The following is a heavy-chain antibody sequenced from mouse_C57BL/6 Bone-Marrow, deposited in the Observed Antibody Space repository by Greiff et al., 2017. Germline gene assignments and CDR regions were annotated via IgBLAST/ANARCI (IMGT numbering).Heavy chain of an antibody. CDR3: NTGYHLSFDY. Sequence: EVQLLESGAELVRPGASVKLSCTASGFTFKDYCMHWVKQRPEQGLEWIGWIDPENGDTEYATKFQGKATITADKSSNTAYLHLSSLTSEDTAVYFCNTGYHLSFDYWGQGTTLTVSS. V-gene: IGHV14-4*01. CDR1: GFTFKDYC. J-gene: IGHJ2*01. CDR2: IDPENGDT. D-gene: IGHD2-2*01.